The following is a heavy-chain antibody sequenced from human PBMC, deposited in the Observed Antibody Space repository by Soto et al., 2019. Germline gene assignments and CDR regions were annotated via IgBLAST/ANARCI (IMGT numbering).Heavy chain of an antibody. D-gene: IGHD6-19*01. CDR3: ARDSQQWLAVDY. J-gene: IGHJ4*02. CDR2: INSDGSST. Sequence: SCAASGFTFSSYWMHWVRQAPGKGLVWVSRINSDGSSTSYADSVKGRFTISRDNAKNTLYLQMNSLRAEDTAVYYCARDSQQWLAVDYWGQGTLVTVSS. CDR1: GFTFSSYW. V-gene: IGHV3-74*01.